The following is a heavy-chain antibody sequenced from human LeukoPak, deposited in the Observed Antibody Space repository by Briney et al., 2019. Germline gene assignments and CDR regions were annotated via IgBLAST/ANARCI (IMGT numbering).Heavy chain of an antibody. CDR2: IYHSGST. J-gene: IGHJ5*02. CDR1: GGSISSGGYS. CDR3: ARESNYYGTHP. V-gene: IGHV4-30-2*01. Sequence: SETLSLTCAVSGGSISSGGYSWSWIRQPPGKGLEWIGYIYHSGSTYYNPSLKSRVTISVDRSKNQFSLKLSSVTAADTAVYYCARESNYYGTHPWGQGTLVTVSS. D-gene: IGHD3-10*01.